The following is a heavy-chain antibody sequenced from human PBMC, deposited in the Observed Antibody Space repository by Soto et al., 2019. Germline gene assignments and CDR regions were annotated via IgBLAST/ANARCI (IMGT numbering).Heavy chain of an antibody. J-gene: IGHJ4*02. V-gene: IGHV4-30-4*01. CDR1: GGSISSGDYF. CDR3: ARDSRFGPKGFDS. CDR2: IYYSGTT. D-gene: IGHD3-10*01. Sequence: HVQLQESGPGLVKPSQTLSLTCTVSGGSISSGDYFWTWIRQPPGKGLEWIGYIYYSGTTYYNSSLESRVTISVDTSKNQFSLKLTSVTAADMAVYYCARDSRFGPKGFDSWGQGTLVSVSS.